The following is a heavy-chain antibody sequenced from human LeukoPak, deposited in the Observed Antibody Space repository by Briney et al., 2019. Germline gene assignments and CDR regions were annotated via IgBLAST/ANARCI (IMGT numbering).Heavy chain of an antibody. Sequence: GASVKVSCKASGYTFSSYDINWVRQATGQGLEWMGWINPNSGGTNYAQKFQGRATMTRDTSISTAYMELSRLRSDDTAVYYCARDREDIVVVFDPWGQGTLVTVSS. CDR2: INPNSGGT. V-gene: IGHV1-2*02. J-gene: IGHJ5*02. CDR1: GYTFSSYD. D-gene: IGHD2-15*01. CDR3: ARDREDIVVVFDP.